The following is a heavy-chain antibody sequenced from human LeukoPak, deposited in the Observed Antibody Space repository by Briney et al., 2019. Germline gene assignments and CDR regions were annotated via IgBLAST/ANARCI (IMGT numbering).Heavy chain of an antibody. D-gene: IGHD3-9*01. CDR2: INPNSGGT. CDR3: AKVFNGYSFDY. CDR1: GGTFSSYA. V-gene: IGHV1-2*02. Sequence: GASVKVSCKASGGTFSSYAISWVRQAPGQGLEWMGWINPNSGGTNYAQKFQGRVTMTRDTSISTAYMELSRLTSDDTAVYYFAKVFNGYSFDYWGQGALVTVSS. J-gene: IGHJ4*02.